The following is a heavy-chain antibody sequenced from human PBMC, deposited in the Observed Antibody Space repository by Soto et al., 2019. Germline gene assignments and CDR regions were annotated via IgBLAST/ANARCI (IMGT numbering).Heavy chain of an antibody. J-gene: IGHJ4*02. Sequence: GGSLRLSCAASGFTFSSYGMHWVRQAPGKGLEWVAVIWYDGSNKYYADSVKGRFTISRDNSKNTLYLQMNSLRAEDTAVYYCARDLGYSYGFDYWGQGTLVTVSS. CDR2: IWYDGSNK. CDR1: GFTFSSYG. V-gene: IGHV3-33*01. D-gene: IGHD5-18*01. CDR3: ARDLGYSYGFDY.